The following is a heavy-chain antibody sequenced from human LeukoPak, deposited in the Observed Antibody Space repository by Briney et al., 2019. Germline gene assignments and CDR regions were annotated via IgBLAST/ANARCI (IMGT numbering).Heavy chain of an antibody. Sequence: ASVKVSCKVSGYTLTELSMHWVRQAPGKGLEWMGGFDPEDGKTIYAQKFQGRVTMTEDTSTDTAYMELSSLRSEDTAVYYCATSLTVVVTAHWYFDLWGRGTLVTVSS. V-gene: IGHV1-24*01. CDR2: FDPEDGKT. CDR1: GYTLTELS. D-gene: IGHD2-21*02. J-gene: IGHJ2*01. CDR3: ATSLTVVVTAHWYFDL.